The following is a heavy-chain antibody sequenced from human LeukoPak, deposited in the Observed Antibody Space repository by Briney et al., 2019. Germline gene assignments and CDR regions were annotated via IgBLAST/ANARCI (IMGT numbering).Heavy chain of an antibody. J-gene: IGHJ3*02. D-gene: IGHD1/OR15-1a*01. Sequence: ASVKVSCKASGYTFTGYYIHWVRQAPGQGLEWMGWINPNINGTNYAQKFQGRVTMTGDRSISTAYMELSRLRSDDTAVYYCAINKGHAFDIWGQGTMVTVSS. V-gene: IGHV1-2*02. CDR1: GYTFTGYY. CDR2: INPNINGT. CDR3: AINKGHAFDI.